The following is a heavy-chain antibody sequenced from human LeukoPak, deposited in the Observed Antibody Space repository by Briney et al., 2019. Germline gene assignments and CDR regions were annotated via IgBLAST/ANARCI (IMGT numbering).Heavy chain of an antibody. CDR3: AKVNSGWANGYFDY. V-gene: IGHV3-30-3*01. D-gene: IGHD6-25*01. CDR2: ISYDGYDK. Sequence: PGGSLRLSCAASGFTFNDYAMYWVRQTPGKGLEWVTLISYDGYDKSYADPVRGRFTISRDDSKNTLYLQMNSLRAEDTAVYYCAKVNSGWANGYFDYWGQGTLVTVSS. J-gene: IGHJ4*02. CDR1: GFTFNDYA.